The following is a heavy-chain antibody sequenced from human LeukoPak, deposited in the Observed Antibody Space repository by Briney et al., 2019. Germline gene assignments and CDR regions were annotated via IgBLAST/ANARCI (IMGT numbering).Heavy chain of an antibody. CDR2: IYSGGST. CDR3: AKGIRHIVVVTAFRY. CDR1: GFTVSNNY. J-gene: IGHJ4*02. Sequence: PGGSLRLSCAASGFTVSNNYMSWVRQAPGKGLEWIAVIYSGGSTFHADSVKGRFIISRDNSKNTLYLQMNSLRAEDTAVYYCAKGIRHIVVVTAFRYWGQGTLVTVSS. D-gene: IGHD2-21*02. V-gene: IGHV3-53*01.